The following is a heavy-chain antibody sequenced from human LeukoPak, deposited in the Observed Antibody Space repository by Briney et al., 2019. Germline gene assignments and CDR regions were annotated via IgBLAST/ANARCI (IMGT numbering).Heavy chain of an antibody. J-gene: IGHJ4*02. V-gene: IGHV1-18*01. CDR3: ARGVVCSGGSCYYFDY. CDR1: GSTFTNYG. D-gene: IGHD2-15*01. CDR2: ISADNGNT. Sequence: AAVKVSCKASGSTFTNYGISWVRQAPGQGLGWMGWISADNGNTNYAQKLQGRVTMTTDTSTSTAYMELRSLRSDDTAVYYCARGVVCSGGSCYYFDYWGQGTLVTVSS.